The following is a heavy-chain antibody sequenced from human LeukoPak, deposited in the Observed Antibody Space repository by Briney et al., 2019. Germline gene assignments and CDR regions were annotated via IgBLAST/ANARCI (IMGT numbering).Heavy chain of an antibody. CDR1: GFTFSSYE. D-gene: IGHD3-22*01. CDR3: AKEGPGGYYDSSGLDY. CDR2: ISSSGSTI. V-gene: IGHV3-48*03. J-gene: IGHJ4*02. Sequence: GGSLRLSCAASGFTFSSYEMNWVRQAPGKGLEWVSYISSSGSTIYYADSVKGRFTISRDNSKNTLYLQMNSLRAEDTAVYYCAKEGPGGYYDSSGLDYWGQGTLVTVSS.